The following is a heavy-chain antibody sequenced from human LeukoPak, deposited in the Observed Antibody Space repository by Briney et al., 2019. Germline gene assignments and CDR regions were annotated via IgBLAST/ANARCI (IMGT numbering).Heavy chain of an antibody. D-gene: IGHD6-6*01. J-gene: IGHJ4*02. CDR1: GGSTSSYY. CDR2: IYYSGST. Sequence: SETLSLTCTVSGGSTSSYYWSWIRQPPGKGLEWIGYIYYSGSTNYNPSLKSRVTISVDTSKNQFSLKLSSVTAADTAVYYCARDVMAARPGYFDYWGQGTLVTVSS. CDR3: ARDVMAARPGYFDY. V-gene: IGHV4-59*01.